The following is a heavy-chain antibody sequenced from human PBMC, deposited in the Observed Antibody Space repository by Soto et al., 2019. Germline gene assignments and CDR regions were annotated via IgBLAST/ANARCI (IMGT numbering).Heavy chain of an antibody. CDR1: GFTFSSYW. D-gene: IGHD3-9*01. V-gene: IGHV3-7*05. Sequence: SGGSLRLSCAASGFTFSSYWMSWVRQAPGKGLEWVANIKQDGSEKYYVDSVKGRFTISRDNAKNSLYLQMNSLRAEDTAVYYCARDILRYFDWSPNHYFDYWGQGTLVTVSS. J-gene: IGHJ4*02. CDR2: IKQDGSEK. CDR3: ARDILRYFDWSPNHYFDY.